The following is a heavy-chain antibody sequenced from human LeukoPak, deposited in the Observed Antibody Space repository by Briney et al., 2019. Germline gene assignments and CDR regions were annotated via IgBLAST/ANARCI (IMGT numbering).Heavy chain of an antibody. D-gene: IGHD2-21*02. CDR3: ASEKCGGDCYSGTNDAFDI. J-gene: IGHJ3*02. CDR2: ISSSSSYI. CDR1: GFTFSSYS. Sequence: PGGSLRLSCAASGFTFSSYSMNWVRQAPGKGLEWVSSISSSSSYIYYADSVKGRFTISRDNAKNSLYLQMNSLRAEDTAVYYCASEKCGGDCYSGTNDAFDIGGKGTMVTVS. V-gene: IGHV3-21*01.